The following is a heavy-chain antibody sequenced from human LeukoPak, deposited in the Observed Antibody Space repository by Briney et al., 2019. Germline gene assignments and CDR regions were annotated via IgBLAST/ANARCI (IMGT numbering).Heavy chain of an antibody. V-gene: IGHV3-30*04. D-gene: IGHD3-3*01. J-gene: IGHJ6*02. CDR1: GFTFSSYA. Sequence: GGSLRLSCAAPGFTFSSYAMHWVRQAPGKGLEWVAVISYDGSNKYYADSVKGRFTISRDNSKNTLYLQMNSLRAEDTAVYYCARGDYDFWSKYGMDVWGQGTTVTVSS. CDR3: ARGDYDFWSKYGMDV. CDR2: ISYDGSNK.